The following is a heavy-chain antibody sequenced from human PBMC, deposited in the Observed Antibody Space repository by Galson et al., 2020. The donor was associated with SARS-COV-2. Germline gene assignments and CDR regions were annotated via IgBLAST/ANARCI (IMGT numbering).Heavy chain of an antibody. Sequence: SGPTLVKPTQTLTLTCTFSGFSLSTSGVGVGWIRQPPGKALEWLALIYWDDDKRYSPSLKSRLTITKDTSKNQVVLTMTNMDPVDTATYYCAHSFRYQLLRVNWFDPWGQGTLVTVSS. CDR2: IYWDDDK. D-gene: IGHD2-2*01. CDR3: AHSFRYQLLRVNWFDP. J-gene: IGHJ5*02. V-gene: IGHV2-5*02. CDR1: GFSLSTSGVG.